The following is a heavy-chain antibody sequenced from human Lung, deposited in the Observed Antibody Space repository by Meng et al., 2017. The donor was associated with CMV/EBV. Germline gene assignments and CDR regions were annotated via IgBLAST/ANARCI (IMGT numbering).Heavy chain of an antibody. CDR1: GGSISSGGYY. Sequence: SETLSLXCTVSGGSISSGGYYWSWIRQHPGKGLEWIGYIYYSGSTYYNPSLKSRVPISVDTSKNQFSLKLSSVTAADTAVYYCASKPDYYGSGSYYYYGMDVWGQGTTVTVPS. CDR2: IYYSGST. V-gene: IGHV4-31*03. J-gene: IGHJ6*02. D-gene: IGHD3-10*01. CDR3: ASKPDYYGSGSYYYYGMDV.